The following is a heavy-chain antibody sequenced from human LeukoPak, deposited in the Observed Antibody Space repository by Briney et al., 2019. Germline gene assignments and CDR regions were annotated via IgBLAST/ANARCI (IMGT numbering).Heavy chain of an antibody. Sequence: GGSLRLSCTASSFTLGDFYMRWIREPRGEGREWIGDISKDGLTTYCAESGRGRFAMSRDNAKNPLYLQMNSLRPQDTAVYDCAFDFRYLGHDFWGQ. CDR3: AFDFRYLGHDF. J-gene: IGHJ4*02. D-gene: IGHD3-9*01. CDR2: ISKDGLTT. CDR1: SFTLGDFY. V-gene: IGHV3-11*01.